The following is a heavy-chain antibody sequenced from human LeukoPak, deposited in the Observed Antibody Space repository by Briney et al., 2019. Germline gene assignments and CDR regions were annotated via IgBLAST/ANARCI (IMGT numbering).Heavy chain of an antibody. Sequence: PGGSLRLSCAASGFTFSSYEMNWVRQAPGKGLEWVSSISSRGTTKYNADSVKGRFTISRDNAKNSLYLQLNSLRAEDTAVYYCARVAYSYGFDYWGQGTLVTVSS. D-gene: IGHD5-18*01. J-gene: IGHJ4*02. CDR3: ARVAYSYGFDY. CDR1: GFTFSSYE. V-gene: IGHV3-48*03. CDR2: ISSRGTTK.